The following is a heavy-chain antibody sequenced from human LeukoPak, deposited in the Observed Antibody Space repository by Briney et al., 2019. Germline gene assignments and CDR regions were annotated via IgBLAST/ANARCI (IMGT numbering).Heavy chain of an antibody. D-gene: IGHD3-10*01. CDR3: ASLIRGY. Sequence: PGGSLRLSCAASGFTFSSYAMHWVRQAPGKGLEWVAVISYDGSNKYYADSVKGRFTISRDNSKNTLYLQMNSLGAEDTAVYYCASLIRGYWGQGTLVTVSS. V-gene: IGHV3-30*04. J-gene: IGHJ4*02. CDR2: ISYDGSNK. CDR1: GFTFSSYA.